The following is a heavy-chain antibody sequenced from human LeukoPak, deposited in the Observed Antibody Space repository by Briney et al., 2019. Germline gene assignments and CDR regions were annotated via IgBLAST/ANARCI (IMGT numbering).Heavy chain of an antibody. Sequence: SETLSLTCTVSGDSISSSGYYWGWIRQPPGKGLEWIGSINYSGSTYYNPSRKSRVTTSVDTSKNQFSLKLSSVTAADTAVYYCARDGGYYWGQGTLVTVSS. J-gene: IGHJ4*02. V-gene: IGHV4-39*07. D-gene: IGHD3-3*01. CDR3: ARDGGYY. CDR1: GDSISSSGYY. CDR2: INYSGST.